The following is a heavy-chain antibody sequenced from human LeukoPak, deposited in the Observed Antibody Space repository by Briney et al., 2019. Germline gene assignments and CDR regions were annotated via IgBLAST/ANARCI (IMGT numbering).Heavy chain of an antibody. CDR2: IYSSGST. Sequence: SETLSLTCTVSGGSISSFYWSWIRQPAGKGLEWIGRIYSSGSTNYNPSLKSRVTISVDTSKNQFSLNLSSVTAADTAVYYCARVSTYEIAAARVGYAFDIWGQGTMVTVSS. CDR1: GGSISSFY. J-gene: IGHJ3*02. D-gene: IGHD6-13*01. CDR3: ARVSTYEIAAARVGYAFDI. V-gene: IGHV4-4*07.